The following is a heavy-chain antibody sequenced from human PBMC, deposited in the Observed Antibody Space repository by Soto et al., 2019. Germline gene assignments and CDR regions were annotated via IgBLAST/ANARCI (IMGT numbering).Heavy chain of an antibody. Sequence: QVQLVESGGGVVQHGRSLRLSCAASGFTFSSYGMHWVRQAPGKGLEWVAVISYDGSNNYYADSVKGRFTISRDKSKDTLYLEIDSLGAEDTAVYYCAKDMYKGAAGTRLDYWGQGTLVTVSS. CDR2: ISYDGSNN. D-gene: IGHD6-13*01. CDR3: AKDMYKGAAGTRLDY. V-gene: IGHV3-30*18. J-gene: IGHJ4*02. CDR1: GFTFSSYG.